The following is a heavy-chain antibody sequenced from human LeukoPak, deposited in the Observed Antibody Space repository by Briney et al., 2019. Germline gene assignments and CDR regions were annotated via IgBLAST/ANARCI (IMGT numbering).Heavy chain of an antibody. CDR3: AKDRVLRYFDWLFDLDY. V-gene: IGHV3-30*02. D-gene: IGHD3-9*01. J-gene: IGHJ4*02. CDR1: GFTFTNYW. CDR2: IRYDGNKK. Sequence: GGSLRLSCAASGFTFTNYWMSWVRQAPGKGLEWVAFIRYDGNKKYYADSVKGRFTISRDNAKNTLYLQMNSLRADDTAVYYCAKDRVLRYFDWLFDLDYWGQETLVTVSS.